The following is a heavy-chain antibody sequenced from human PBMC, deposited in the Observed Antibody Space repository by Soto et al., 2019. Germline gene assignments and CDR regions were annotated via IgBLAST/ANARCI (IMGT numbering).Heavy chain of an antibody. CDR1: GGSISSGDYY. CDR3: ASSMENYPNWFDP. J-gene: IGHJ5*02. CDR2: IYYSGST. D-gene: IGHD1-7*01. V-gene: IGHV4-30-4*02. Sequence: SETLSLTCTVSGGSISSGDYYWSWIRQPPGKGLEWIGYIYYSGSTYYNPSLKSRVTISVDTSKNQFSLKLSSVTAADTAVYYCASSMENYPNWFDPWGQGTLVTVS.